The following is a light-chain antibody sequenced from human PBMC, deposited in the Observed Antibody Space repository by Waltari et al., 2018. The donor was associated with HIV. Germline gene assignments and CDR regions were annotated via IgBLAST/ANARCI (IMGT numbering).Light chain of an antibody. CDR2: QDN. J-gene: IGLJ3*02. V-gene: IGLV3-1*01. CDR3: QAWDSGIAV. CDR1: KLGDKF. Sequence: SYELTQPSSVSVSPGQTASIPCSGDKLGDKFASWYRQKPGQSPVMVIYQDNKRPSGIPERFSGSNSGNTATLTIRETQHTDEADYYCQAWDSGIAVFGGGTKLTVL.